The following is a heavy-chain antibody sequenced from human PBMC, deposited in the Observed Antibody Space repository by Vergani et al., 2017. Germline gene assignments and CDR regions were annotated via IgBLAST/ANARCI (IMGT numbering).Heavy chain of an antibody. Sequence: QVQLQESGPGLVKPSETLSLTCTVSGGSISSYYWSWIRQPPGKGLEWIGYIYYSGSTNYNPSLKSRVTISVDTSKNQFSLKLSSVTAADTAVYYCARVHVGGWVPAFDIWGQGTMVTVSS. V-gene: IGHV4-59*01. CDR1: GGSISSYY. J-gene: IGHJ3*02. CDR2: IYYSGST. CDR3: ARVHVGGWVPAFDI. D-gene: IGHD3-10*01.